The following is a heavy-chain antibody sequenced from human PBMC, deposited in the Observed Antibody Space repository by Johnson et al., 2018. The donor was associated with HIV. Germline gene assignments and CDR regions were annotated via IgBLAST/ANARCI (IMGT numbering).Heavy chain of an antibody. CDR3: ARPVAGMNDAFDI. J-gene: IGHJ3*02. V-gene: IGHV3-30*03. D-gene: IGHD6-19*01. Sequence: QVQLVESGGGVVQPGRSLRLSCAASGFTFSGYGMHWVRQAPGKGLEWVAVISYDGSNKYYAESVRGRFTISRDNSKNTLYLQMNSLRAEDTAVYYCARPVAGMNDAFDIWGQGTMVTVSS. CDR1: GFTFSGYG. CDR2: ISYDGSNK.